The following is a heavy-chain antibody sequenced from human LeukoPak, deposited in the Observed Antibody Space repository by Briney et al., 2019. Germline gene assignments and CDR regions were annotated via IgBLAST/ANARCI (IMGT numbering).Heavy chain of an antibody. V-gene: IGHV1-69*05. CDR3: AGGLEYYDSSGYLTTPFDY. Sequence: SVKVSCKASGVTFSSYAISWVRQAPGQGLEWMGRIIPIFGTANYAQKFQGRVTTTTDESTSTAYMELSSLRSEDTAVYYCAGGLEYYDSSGYLTTPFDYWGQGTLVTVSS. D-gene: IGHD3-22*01. CDR2: IIPIFGTA. J-gene: IGHJ4*02. CDR1: GVTFSSYA.